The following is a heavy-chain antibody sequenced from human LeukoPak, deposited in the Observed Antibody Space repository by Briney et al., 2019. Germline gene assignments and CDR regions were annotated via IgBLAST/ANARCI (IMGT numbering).Heavy chain of an antibody. V-gene: IGHV3-30*02. CDR2: IRYDGSNK. CDR3: AKLSGEMATIDDY. D-gene: IGHD5-24*01. J-gene: IGHJ4*02. CDR1: GFTFISYG. Sequence: GRSLRLSCAASGFTFISYGMHWVRQAPGKGLEWVAFIRYDGSNKYYADSVKGRFTISRDNSKNTLYLQMNSLRAEDTAVYYCAKLSGEMATIDDYWGQGTLVTVSS.